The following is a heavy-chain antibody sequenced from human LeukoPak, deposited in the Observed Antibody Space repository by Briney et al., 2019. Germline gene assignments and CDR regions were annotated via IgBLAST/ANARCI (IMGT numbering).Heavy chain of an antibody. Sequence: SETLSLTCTVSGFSISSTYYWGWIRQPPGKGLEWIGSISHSGSTYYNPSLKSRVTILVDTSKNQFSLKLRSVTAADTAVYYCARALPGIGYYDSSGSYYWDDYWGQGTLVTVSS. D-gene: IGHD3-22*01. CDR3: ARALPGIGYYDSSGSYYWDDY. CDR1: GFSISSTYY. V-gene: IGHV4-38-2*02. CDR2: ISHSGST. J-gene: IGHJ4*02.